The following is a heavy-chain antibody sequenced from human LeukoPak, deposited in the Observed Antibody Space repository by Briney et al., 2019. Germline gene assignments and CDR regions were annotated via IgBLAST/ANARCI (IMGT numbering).Heavy chain of an antibody. CDR2: IYYSGST. J-gene: IGHJ4*02. Sequence: SETLSLTCTVSGGSISSSSYYWGWIRQSPGKGLEWIGSIYYSGSTYYNPSLKSRVTISVDTSKNQFSLKLSSVTAADTAVYYCARLDLRSYFDYWGQGTLVTVSS. CDR3: ARLDLRSYFDY. V-gene: IGHV4-39*01. D-gene: IGHD3-16*01. CDR1: GGSISSSSYY.